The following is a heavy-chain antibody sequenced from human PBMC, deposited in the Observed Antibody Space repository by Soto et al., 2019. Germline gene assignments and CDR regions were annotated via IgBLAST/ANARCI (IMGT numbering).Heavy chain of an antibody. CDR3: AKDKIWYSGYQDGSVNYYYGMDV. CDR2: ISYDGSNK. CDR1: GFTFSSYG. J-gene: IGHJ6*02. V-gene: IGHV3-30*18. Sequence: GGSLRLSCAASGFTFSSYGMHWVRQAPGKGLEWVAVISYDGSNKYYADSVKGRFTISRDNSKNTLYLQMNSLRAEDTAVYYCAKDKIWYSGYQDGSVNYYYGMDVWGQGTTVTVSS. D-gene: IGHD5-12*01.